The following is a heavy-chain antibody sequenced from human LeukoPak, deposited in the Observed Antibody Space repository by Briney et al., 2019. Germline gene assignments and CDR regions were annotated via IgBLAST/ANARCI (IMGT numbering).Heavy chain of an antibody. CDR2: IYSGGST. D-gene: IGHD3-9*01. CDR1: GFTVSSNY. J-gene: IGHJ3*02. V-gene: IGHV3-53*01. Sequence: GGSLRLSCAASGFTVSSNYMSWVRQAPGKGLEWVSVIYSGGSTDYADSVKGRFTISRDTSKNTLYLQMNRLRVEDTAVYYCARSSHYDILTGYSEEDAFDIWGQGTMVTVSS. CDR3: ARSSHYDILTGYSEEDAFDI.